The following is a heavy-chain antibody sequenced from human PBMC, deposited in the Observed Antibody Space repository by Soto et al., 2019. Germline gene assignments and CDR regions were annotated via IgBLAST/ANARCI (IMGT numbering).Heavy chain of an antibody. CDR2: IDNAGSSA. Sequence: EVQLVESGGGLVQPGGSLRLSCAASGFTFSIYWMHWVRQAPGKGPVWVSRIDNAGSSARYADSVKGRFTISRDNAKNTVYLKMNSLRAEDTAVYYCTRVGGSVSGMDVWGQGTTVTVSS. D-gene: IGHD1-26*01. CDR3: TRVGGSVSGMDV. CDR1: GFTFSIYW. V-gene: IGHV3-74*01. J-gene: IGHJ6*02.